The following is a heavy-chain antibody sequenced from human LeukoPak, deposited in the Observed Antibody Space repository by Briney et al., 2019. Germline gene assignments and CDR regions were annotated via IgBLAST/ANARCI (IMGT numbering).Heavy chain of an antibody. Sequence: GGSLRLSCAASRFIFSNYAMSWFRQAPGKGLEWVSSICGTGSDTYYADSVKGRFTVSRDNSGNTLYLHMNSLTVDDTAVYYCAKDAPPYTAIRDYIDHWGQGTLVTVSS. V-gene: IGHV3-23*01. CDR2: ICGTGSDT. CDR3: AKDAPPYTAIRDYIDH. J-gene: IGHJ4*02. CDR1: RFIFSNYA. D-gene: IGHD2-21*02.